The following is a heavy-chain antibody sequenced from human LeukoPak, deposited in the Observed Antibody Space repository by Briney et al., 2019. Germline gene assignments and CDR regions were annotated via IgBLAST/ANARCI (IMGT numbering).Heavy chain of an antibody. V-gene: IGHV1-69*04. J-gene: IGHJ4*02. CDR2: IIPILGIA. D-gene: IGHD2-15*01. Sequence: SVKVSCKASGGTFSSYAISWVRQAPGQGLEWMGRIIPILGIANYAQKLQGRVTMTTDTSTSTAYMELRSLRSDDTAVYYCARSCSGGSCYLDYWGQGTLVTVSS. CDR3: ARSCSGGSCYLDY. CDR1: GGTFSSYA.